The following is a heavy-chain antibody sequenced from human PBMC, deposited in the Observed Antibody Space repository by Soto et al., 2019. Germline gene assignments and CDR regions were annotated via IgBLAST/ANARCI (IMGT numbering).Heavy chain of an antibody. CDR1: GYTFTGYY. D-gene: IGHD2-21*01. V-gene: IGHV3-23*01. Sequence: SCKASGYTFTGYYMHWVRQAPGKGLEWVSAISGGGSTYYADSVKGRFTISRDNSKNTLYLQMNSMRAEDTAVYYCANLVVVIPTSDYWGQGTLVTVSS. CDR3: ANLVVVIPTSDY. CDR2: ISGGGST. J-gene: IGHJ4*02.